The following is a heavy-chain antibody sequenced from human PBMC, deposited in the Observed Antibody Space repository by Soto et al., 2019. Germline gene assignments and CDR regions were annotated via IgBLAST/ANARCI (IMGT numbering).Heavy chain of an antibody. D-gene: IGHD1-26*01. Sequence: ESGGGLVQPGGSLRLSCAASGFTFSSYSMNWVRQAPGKGLEWVSYISSSSSTIYYADSVKGRFTISRDNAKNSLYLQMNSLRDEDTAVYYCAREGIVGATYYFDYWGQGTLVTVSS. CDR3: AREGIVGATYYFDY. CDR1: GFTFSSYS. CDR2: ISSSSSTI. J-gene: IGHJ4*02. V-gene: IGHV3-48*02.